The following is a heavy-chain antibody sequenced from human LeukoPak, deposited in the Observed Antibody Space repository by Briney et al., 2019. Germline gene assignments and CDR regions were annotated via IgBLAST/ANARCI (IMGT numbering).Heavy chain of an antibody. CDR2: VYSGGET. J-gene: IGHJ4*02. CDR3: AREDHSNYNY. V-gene: IGHV3-66*01. D-gene: IGHD4-11*01. CDR1: GFTVNSKY. Sequence: GGSLRLSCAASGFTVNSKYMSWIRQAPGTGLEWVSVVYSGGETYYADSVRGRFTVSRDNAKNSLYLQMNSLRAEDTAVYYCAREDHSNYNYWGQGTLVTVSS.